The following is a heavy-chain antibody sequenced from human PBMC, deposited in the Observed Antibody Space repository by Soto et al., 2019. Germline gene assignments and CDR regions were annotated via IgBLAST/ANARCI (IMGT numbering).Heavy chain of an antibody. D-gene: IGHD6-13*01. Sequence: GASVKVSCKASGGTFSSYAISWVRQAPGQGLEWMGGIIPIFGTANYAQKFQGRVTITADESTSTAYMELSSLRSEDTAVYYCARGLHSSSWSPHGWFDPWGQGTLVTVSS. CDR1: GGTFSSYA. CDR2: IIPIFGTA. CDR3: ARGLHSSSWSPHGWFDP. V-gene: IGHV1-69*13. J-gene: IGHJ5*02.